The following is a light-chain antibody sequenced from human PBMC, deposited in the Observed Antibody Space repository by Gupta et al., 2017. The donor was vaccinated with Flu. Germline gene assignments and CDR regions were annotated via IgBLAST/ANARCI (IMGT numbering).Light chain of an antibody. CDR1: QSIGIY. CDR3: QQTDKNLPIT. Sequence: DIQMTQSPSSLSASVGDRVTITCRASQSIGIYLNWYQQKPGKAPNLLIYYASSWQIGVPSRFSGSGYGTDFTLTISSRQQEDFAAYFCQQTDKNLPITFGQGTPIQIK. J-gene: IGKJ5*01. CDR2: YAS. V-gene: IGKV1-39*01.